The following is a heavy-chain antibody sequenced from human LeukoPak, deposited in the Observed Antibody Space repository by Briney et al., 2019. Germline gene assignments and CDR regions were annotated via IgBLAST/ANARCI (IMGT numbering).Heavy chain of an antibody. J-gene: IGHJ4*02. D-gene: IGHD1-26*01. CDR3: AKDRVGSIVGADFFDY. Sequence: PGGSLRLSCAASGFTFSSYAMSWVRQAPGKGLEWVSAISGSGGSTYYADSVKGRFTISRDNSKNTLYLQMNSLRAEDTAVYYCAKDRVGSIVGADFFDYWGQGTLVTVSS. CDR1: GFTFSSYA. V-gene: IGHV3-23*01. CDR2: ISGSGGST.